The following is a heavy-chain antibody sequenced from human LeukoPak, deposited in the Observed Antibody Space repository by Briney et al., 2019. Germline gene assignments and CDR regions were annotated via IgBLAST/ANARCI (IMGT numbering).Heavy chain of an antibody. Sequence: GGSLRLSCAASGFTFSNYWMHWVRQAPGKGLVCVSRVDSDESNTDYADAVKGRFTISRDNAKNTLYLEMNSLRAEDMAVYYCARVSGDFWSGYSFDSWGQGTLVVVSS. V-gene: IGHV3-74*01. CDR1: GFTFSNYW. J-gene: IGHJ4*02. CDR2: VDSDESNT. CDR3: ARVSGDFWSGYSFDS. D-gene: IGHD3-3*01.